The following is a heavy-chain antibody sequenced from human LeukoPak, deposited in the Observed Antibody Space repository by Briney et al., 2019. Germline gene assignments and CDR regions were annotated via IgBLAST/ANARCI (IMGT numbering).Heavy chain of an antibody. CDR3: AKGSRVIVGATLDY. CDR2: ISWDGGST. D-gene: IGHD1-26*01. CDR1: GFTFDDYA. J-gene: IGHJ4*02. V-gene: IGHV3-43D*03. Sequence: GGSLRLSCAASGFTFDDYAMHWVCQAPGKGLEWVSLISWDGGSTYYADSVKGRFTISRDNSKNSLYLQMNSLGAEDTALYYCAKGSRVIVGATLDYWGQGTLVTVSS.